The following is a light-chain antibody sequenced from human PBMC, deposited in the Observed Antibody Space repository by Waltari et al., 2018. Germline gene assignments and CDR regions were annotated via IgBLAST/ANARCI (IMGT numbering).Light chain of an antibody. Sequence: DIAMTQSPDSLAVSLGERATINCKSSRSVFYTHNNKNSLTWYQQKPGQPPQLLISWASTRESGVPDRFIGSGSGTDFTLTISSLQAEDVAVYYCHQHYTTPWTFGQGTLVEL. CDR1: RSVFYTHNNKNS. CDR3: HQHYTTPWT. V-gene: IGKV4-1*01. J-gene: IGKJ1*01. CDR2: WAS.